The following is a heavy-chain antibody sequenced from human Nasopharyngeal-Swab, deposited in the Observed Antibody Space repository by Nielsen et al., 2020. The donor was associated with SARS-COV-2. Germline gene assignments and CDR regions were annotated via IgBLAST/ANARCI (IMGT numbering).Heavy chain of an antibody. J-gene: IGHJ5*02. CDR2: ISYDGSNK. D-gene: IGHD3-10*01. Sequence: GESLKISCAASGFTFSSYAMHWVRQAPGKGLEWVAVISYDGSNKYYADSVKGRFTISRDNSKNTLYLQMNSLRAEDTAVYYCARDWAHYYDSGALLLWWFDPWGQGTLVTVSS. V-gene: IGHV3-30-3*01. CDR3: ARDWAHYYDSGALLLWWFDP. CDR1: GFTFSSYA.